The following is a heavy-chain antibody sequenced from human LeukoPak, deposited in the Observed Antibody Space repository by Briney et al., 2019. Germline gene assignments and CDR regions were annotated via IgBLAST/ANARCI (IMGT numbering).Heavy chain of an antibody. CDR1: GFTFSSYS. CDR2: ISSSGSYI. J-gene: IGHJ2*01. D-gene: IGHD2-8*01. V-gene: IGHV3-21*01. Sequence: GGSLRLSCAASGFTFSSYSMNWVRQAPGKGLEWVSSISSSGSYIYYADSVKGRFTISRDNAKNSLYLQMSSLRAEDTAVYYCARDFGVPKHRYFDLWGRGTLVTVSS. CDR3: ARDFGVPKHRYFDL.